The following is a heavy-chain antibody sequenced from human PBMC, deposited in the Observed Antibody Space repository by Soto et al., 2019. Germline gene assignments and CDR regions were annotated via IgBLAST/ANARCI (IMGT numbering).Heavy chain of an antibody. D-gene: IGHD3-10*01. CDR2: IYPGDSDT. J-gene: IGHJ6*02. CDR1: GYTFSSYW. Sequence: EEQLVQSGAEVKKPGESLKITCKGSGYTFSSYWDAWVRQMPGKGLEWMGSIYPGDSDTKYSASFRGQVTISADKSIRTAYLQWSRLKAPDTAMYYCASALYYYGVDFWGQGTPVTVSS. CDR3: ASALYYYGVDF. V-gene: IGHV5-51*01.